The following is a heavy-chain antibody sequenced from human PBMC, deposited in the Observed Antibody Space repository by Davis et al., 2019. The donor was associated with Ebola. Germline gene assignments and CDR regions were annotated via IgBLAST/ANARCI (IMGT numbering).Heavy chain of an antibody. D-gene: IGHD1-26*01. CDR3: ARDSGRWELLGAVDY. J-gene: IGHJ4*02. CDR2: IWYDGSNK. V-gene: IGHV3-33*01. CDR1: GFTFSSYG. Sequence: GGSLRLSCAASGFTFSSYGMHWVRQAPGKGLEWVAAIWYDGSNKYYADSVKGRFTISRDNSKNTLYLQMNSLRAEDTAVYYCARDSGRWELLGAVDYWGQGTLVTVSS.